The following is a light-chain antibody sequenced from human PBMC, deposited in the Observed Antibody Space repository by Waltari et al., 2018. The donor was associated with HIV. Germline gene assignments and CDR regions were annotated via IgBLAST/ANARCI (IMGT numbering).Light chain of an antibody. Sequence: DIQMTQSPSTLSASVGDSVPIPCRASHGVSTRVAWYQQTPGKAPKLLIYGASSLKSAVPSRFSGSGSGTEFTLSISGLQPDDFATYYCQQYRYSPWTFGQGTKVDI. J-gene: IGKJ1*01. CDR1: HGVSTR. V-gene: IGKV1-5*03. CDR3: QQYRYSPWT. CDR2: GAS.